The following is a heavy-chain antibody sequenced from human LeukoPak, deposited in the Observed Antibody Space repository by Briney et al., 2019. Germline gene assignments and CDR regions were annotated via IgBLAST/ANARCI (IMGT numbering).Heavy chain of an antibody. Sequence: SETLSLTCVVSGVSISGGSVSNYWRWFRQSLGKGLEWIGYIHYSWSADYNPSLRSRVTMSVDTSKNQFSLNLNSVTAADTAVHYCPRDWRFSSGDPCSGIGGQGTLLTVSS. CDR1: GVSISGGSVSNY. V-gene: IGHV4-61*01. D-gene: IGHD2-15*01. CDR2: IHYSWSA. CDR3: PRDWRFSSGDPCSGI. J-gene: IGHJ4*02.